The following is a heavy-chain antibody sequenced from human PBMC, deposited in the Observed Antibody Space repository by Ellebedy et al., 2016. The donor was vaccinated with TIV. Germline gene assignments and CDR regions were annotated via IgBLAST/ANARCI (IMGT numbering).Heavy chain of an antibody. CDR1: GFTVSSNF. CDR2: IYVGGTI. Sequence: GESLKISCAASGFTVSSNFMTWVRQAPGKGLEWVSVIYVGGTIRYADSVKGRFTISRDNSKNTVDLQMNSLRAEDTAVYYCARPTVPATNDGACGMDVWGQGTTVIVSS. J-gene: IGHJ6*02. CDR3: ARPTVPATNDGACGMDV. V-gene: IGHV3-53*01. D-gene: IGHD2-2*01.